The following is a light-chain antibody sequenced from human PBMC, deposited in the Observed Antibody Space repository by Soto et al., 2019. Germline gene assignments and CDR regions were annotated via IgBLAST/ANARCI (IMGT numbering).Light chain of an antibody. CDR1: QSVSIRH. V-gene: IGKV3-20*01. CDR2: ATS. Sequence: IVLTQSPGTLSLSPGEGATLSCRTSQSVSIRHLAWYQQRPGQAPRLLIYATSDRATGTPDRFSGSGSGTYFTLTITTLEPDDFPVYYCHQYCTSWTFGQGTKVEI. CDR3: HQYCTSWT. J-gene: IGKJ1*01.